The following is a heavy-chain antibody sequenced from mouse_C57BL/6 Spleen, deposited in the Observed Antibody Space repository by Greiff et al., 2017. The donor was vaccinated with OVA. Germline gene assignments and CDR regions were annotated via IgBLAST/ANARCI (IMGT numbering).Heavy chain of an antibody. CDR1: GYTFTSYW. V-gene: IGHV1-5*01. CDR2: IYPGNSDT. CDR3: TRKYYMEGAMDC. D-gene: IGHD2-12*01. J-gene: IGHJ4*01. Sequence: VQLQQSGTVLARPGASVKMSCKTSGYTFTSYWMHWVNQRPGQGLEWIGAIYPGNSDTSYNQKFKGKAKLTAVTSASTAYMELSSLTNEDSAVYYCTRKYYMEGAMDCWGQGTSVTVSS.